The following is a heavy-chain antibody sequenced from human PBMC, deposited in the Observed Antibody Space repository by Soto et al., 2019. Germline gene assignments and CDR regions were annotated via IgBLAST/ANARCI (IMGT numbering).Heavy chain of an antibody. CDR2: ISAYNGNT. CDR3: ARDGLLWFGELLIWFAP. D-gene: IGHD3-10*01. CDR1: GYTFTSYG. V-gene: IGHV1-18*01. J-gene: IGHJ5*02. Sequence: ASVKVSCKASGYTFTSYGISWVRQAPGQGLEWMGWISAYNGNTNYAQKLQGRVTMTTDTSTSTAYMELRSLRSDDTAVYYCARDGLLWFGELLIWFAPWGQGTLVTVSS.